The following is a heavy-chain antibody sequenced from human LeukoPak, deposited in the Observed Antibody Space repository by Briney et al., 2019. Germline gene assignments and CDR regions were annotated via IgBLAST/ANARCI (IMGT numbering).Heavy chain of an antibody. D-gene: IGHD6-13*01. J-gene: IGHJ4*02. CDR3: AGMQYSSSWAAFDY. Sequence: QAGGSLRLSCAASEFTFTSYGMHWVRQAPGKGLEWVAFIGHDGSNKNYADSVKGRFTISRDDSTNTLYLQMNNLRAEDTAVYYCAGMQYSSSWAAFDYWGQGTLVIVSS. CDR2: IGHDGSNK. V-gene: IGHV3-30*02. CDR1: EFTFTSYG.